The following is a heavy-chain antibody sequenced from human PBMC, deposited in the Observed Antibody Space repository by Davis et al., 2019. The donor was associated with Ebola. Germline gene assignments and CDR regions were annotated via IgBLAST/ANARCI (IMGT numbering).Heavy chain of an antibody. CDR3: ASRHDY. CDR2: ISGSSSTI. V-gene: IGHV3-48*02. J-gene: IGHJ4*02. Sequence: GESLKISCAASGFTFSTYSMNWVRQAPGEGLVWVSYISGSSSTIYYADSVKGRFTISRDNAKNSLYLQMNSLRDEDTAVYYCASRHDYWGQGTLVTVSS. CDR1: GFTFSTYS.